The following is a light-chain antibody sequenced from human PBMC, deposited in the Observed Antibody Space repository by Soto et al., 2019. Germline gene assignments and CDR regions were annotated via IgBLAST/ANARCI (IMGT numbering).Light chain of an antibody. J-gene: IGKJ1*01. CDR2: GTS. CDR3: QQYGSSSWT. Sequence: IVLTQSPGTLSLSPGERATLSCRASQSVSSSYLSWYQQKPGQAPSLLIYGTSSTATAIPDRFSGSGSGTDFTLTISRLEPEDFAVYYCQQYGSSSWTFGQGTKVEIK. CDR1: QSVSSSY. V-gene: IGKV3-20*01.